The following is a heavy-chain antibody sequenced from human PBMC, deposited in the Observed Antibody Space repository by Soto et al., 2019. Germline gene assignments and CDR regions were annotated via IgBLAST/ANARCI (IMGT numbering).Heavy chain of an antibody. CDR2: IYYSGST. CDR3: ARAVLEYYYDSSGYRKPLYYFDY. V-gene: IGHV4-61*01. CDR1: GGSVSSGSYY. Sequence: PSETLSLTCTVSGGSVSSGSYYWSWIRQPPGKGLEWIGYIYYSGSTNYNPSLKSRVTISVDTSKNQFSLKLSSVTAADTAVYYCARAVLEYYYDSSGYRKPLYYFDYWAREPWSPSPQ. D-gene: IGHD3-22*01. J-gene: IGHJ4*02.